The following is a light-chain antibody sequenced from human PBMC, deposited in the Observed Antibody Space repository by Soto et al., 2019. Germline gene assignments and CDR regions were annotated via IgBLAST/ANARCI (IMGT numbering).Light chain of an antibody. CDR1: QSLSSN. V-gene: IGKV3-15*01. CDR2: SAS. CDR3: QQYNKGWT. Sequence: EIVMTQSPATLSVSPGETATLSCRASQSLSSNLAWYQQKPGQATRLLIYSASTRATGIPGRFSGSGSGTEFTLTISSLQSEDFALYYCQQYNKGWTFGQGTKLEIK. J-gene: IGKJ1*01.